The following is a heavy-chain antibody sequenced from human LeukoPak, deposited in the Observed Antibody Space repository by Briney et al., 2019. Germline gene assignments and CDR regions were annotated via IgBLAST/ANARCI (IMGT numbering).Heavy chain of an antibody. V-gene: IGHV4-30-2*01. Sequence: TSQTLSLTCAVSGGSISSGGYSWSWIRQPPGKGLEWIGYIYHSGSTYYNPSLKSRVTISVDRSKNQFSLKLSSVTAADTAVYYCARVRIGYGDYVLDYWGQGTLVTVSS. CDR1: GGSISSGGYS. J-gene: IGHJ4*02. CDR3: ARVRIGYGDYVLDY. CDR2: IYHSGST. D-gene: IGHD4-17*01.